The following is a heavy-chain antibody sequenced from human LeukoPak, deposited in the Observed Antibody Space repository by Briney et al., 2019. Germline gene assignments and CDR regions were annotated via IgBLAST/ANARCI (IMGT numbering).Heavy chain of an antibody. CDR3: ARGLTAMGETYYSYYMAF. V-gene: IGHV4-59*11. J-gene: IGHJ6*03. Sequence: PSETLSLTCTVSGGSISSHYWSWIRQPPGKGLEWIGYIYYSGSTNYNPSLKSRVTISVDTSKNQFSLKLSSVTAADTAVYYWARGLTAMGETYYSYYMAFGGKGTTVTFP. CDR1: GGSISSHY. D-gene: IGHD5-18*01. CDR2: IYYSGST.